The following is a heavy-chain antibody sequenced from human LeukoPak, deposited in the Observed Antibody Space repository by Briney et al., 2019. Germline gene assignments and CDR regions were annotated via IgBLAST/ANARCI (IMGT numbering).Heavy chain of an antibody. J-gene: IGHJ4*02. CDR3: ARDRLSGRTDY. CDR2: IWYDGSNK. Sequence: GGSLRLSCAASGFTFSSYSMNWVRQAPGKGLEWVAVIWYDGSNKYYADSVKGRFTISRDNSKNTLYLQMNSLRAEDTAVYYCARDRLSGRTDYWGQGTLVTVSS. D-gene: IGHD1-26*01. CDR1: GFTFSSYS. V-gene: IGHV3-33*08.